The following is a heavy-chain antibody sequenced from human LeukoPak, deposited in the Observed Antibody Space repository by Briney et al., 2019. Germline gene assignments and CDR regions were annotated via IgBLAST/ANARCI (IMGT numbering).Heavy chain of an antibody. CDR3: TTDLNPHLAYDFWSGYYAPDFDY. CDR1: GFTFSNAW. CDR2: IKSKTDGGTT. Sequence: PGGSLRLSCAASGFTFSNAWTSWVRQAPGKGLEWVGRIKSKTDGGTTDYAAPVKGRFTISRDDSKNTLYLQMNSLKTEDTAVYYSTTDLNPHLAYDFWSGYYAPDFDYWGQGTLVTVSS. D-gene: IGHD3-3*01. J-gene: IGHJ4*02. V-gene: IGHV3-15*01.